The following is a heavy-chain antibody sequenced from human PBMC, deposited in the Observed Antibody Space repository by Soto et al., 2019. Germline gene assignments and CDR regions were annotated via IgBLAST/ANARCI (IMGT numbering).Heavy chain of an antibody. CDR2: MSYDGART. CDR1: GFTFTSFT. J-gene: IGHJ5*02. Sequence: QVQLVESGGGVVQPGGSLSLSCATSGFTFTSFTMHWVRQAPGKGLECISVMSYDGARTDYADAVKGRFTISRDTSKITMYLQMHSLGPEDTSMCYCASVRPCSDPNGFDLWGQGTMVTVSS. D-gene: IGHD3-10*02. CDR3: ASVRPCSDPNGFDL. V-gene: IGHV3-30-3*02.